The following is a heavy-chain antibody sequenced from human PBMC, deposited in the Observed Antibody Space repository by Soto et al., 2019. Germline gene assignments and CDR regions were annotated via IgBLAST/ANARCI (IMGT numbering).Heavy chain of an antibody. CDR3: AKAWGWNDAAFDV. Sequence: GGSLRLSCAASGFTFSSYAMSWVRQAPGKGLEWVSAISGSGGSTYYADSVKGRFTISRDNSKNTLYLQMSSLRVEDTAVYYCAKAWGWNDAAFDVWGQGTMVTVS. CDR2: ISGSGGST. J-gene: IGHJ3*01. V-gene: IGHV3-23*01. D-gene: IGHD1-1*01. CDR1: GFTFSSYA.